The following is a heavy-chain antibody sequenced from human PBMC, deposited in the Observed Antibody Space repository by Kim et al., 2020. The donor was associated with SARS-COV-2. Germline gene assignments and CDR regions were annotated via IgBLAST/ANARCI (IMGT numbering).Heavy chain of an antibody. V-gene: IGHV1-69*13. Sequence: SVKVSCKASGGTFSSYAISWVRQAPGQGLEWMGGIIPIFGTANYAQKFQGRVTITADESTSTAYMELSSLRSEDTAVYYCASSFLYSSRKWDWFDPWGQGTLVTVSS. D-gene: IGHD6-13*01. CDR3: ASSFLYSSRKWDWFDP. CDR2: IIPIFGTA. CDR1: GGTFSSYA. J-gene: IGHJ5*02.